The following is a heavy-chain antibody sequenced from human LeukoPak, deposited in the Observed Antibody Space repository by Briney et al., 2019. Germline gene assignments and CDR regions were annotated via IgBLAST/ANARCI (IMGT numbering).Heavy chain of an antibody. CDR2: INPNSGGT. V-gene: IGHV1-2*02. Sequence: HVASVKVSCKASGYTFTGYYMHWVRQAPGQGLEWMGWINPNSGGTNYAQKFQGRVTMTRDTSISTAYMELSRLRSDDTAVYYCARGLNSGNPNWFDPWGQGTLVTVSS. D-gene: IGHD4-23*01. CDR1: GYTFTGYY. J-gene: IGHJ5*02. CDR3: ARGLNSGNPNWFDP.